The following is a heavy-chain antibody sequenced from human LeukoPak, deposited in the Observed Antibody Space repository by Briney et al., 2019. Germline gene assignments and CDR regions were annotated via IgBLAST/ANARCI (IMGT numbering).Heavy chain of an antibody. Sequence: QPGGSLRLSCAASGFTFSSYWMHWVRQAPGKGLVWVSRINSDGSSTSYADSVKGRFTISRDNAKNTLYLQMNSLRAEDTAVYYCVTEANYYDSSGYILRGQGTMVTVSS. CDR2: INSDGSST. V-gene: IGHV3-74*01. J-gene: IGHJ3*01. CDR1: GFTFSSYW. CDR3: VTEANYYDSSGYIL. D-gene: IGHD3-22*01.